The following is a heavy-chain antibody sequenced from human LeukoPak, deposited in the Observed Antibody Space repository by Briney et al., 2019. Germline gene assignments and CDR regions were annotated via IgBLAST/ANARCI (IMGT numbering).Heavy chain of an antibody. V-gene: IGHV1-8*03. CDR1: GYTFTAYE. Sequence: ASVKVSCKASGYTFTAYEINWVRQATGQGLEWMGWMNPISGDTAHTQKFQGRVTSTRNTSISTVYMELSSMRSEDTAVYYCATLAGYCSGASCYAWGQGTLVTASS. CDR3: ATLAGYCSGASCYA. J-gene: IGHJ1*01. D-gene: IGHD2-2*01. CDR2: MNPISGDT.